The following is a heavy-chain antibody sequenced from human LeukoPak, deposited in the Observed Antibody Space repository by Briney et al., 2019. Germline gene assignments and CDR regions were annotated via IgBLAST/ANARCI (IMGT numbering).Heavy chain of an antibody. D-gene: IGHD3-9*01. J-gene: IGHJ4*02. Sequence: GGSLRLSCAASGFTFSSYAMSWVRQAPGKGLEWVANINQDGSEKYYVDSVKGRFTISRDNARYSLYLQMNSLRAEDTAVYFCVLAATGRGGTDYWGQGTLVTVSS. CDR2: INQDGSEK. V-gene: IGHV3-7*01. CDR1: GFTFSSYA. CDR3: VLAATGRGGTDY.